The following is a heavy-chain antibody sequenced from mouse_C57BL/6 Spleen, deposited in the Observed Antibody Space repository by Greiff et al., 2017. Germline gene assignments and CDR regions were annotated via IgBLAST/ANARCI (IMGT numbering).Heavy chain of an antibody. V-gene: IGHV1-4*01. CDR1: GYTFTSYT. J-gene: IGHJ4*01. CDR2: INPSSGYT. Sequence: VKLQESGAELARPGASVKMSCKASGYTFTSYTMHWVKQRPGQGLEWIGYINPSSGYTKYNQKFKDKATLTADKSSSTAYMQLSSLTSEDSAVYYCARRDYYGSSWGYAMDYWGQGTSVTVSS. D-gene: IGHD1-1*01. CDR3: ARRDYYGSSWGYAMDY.